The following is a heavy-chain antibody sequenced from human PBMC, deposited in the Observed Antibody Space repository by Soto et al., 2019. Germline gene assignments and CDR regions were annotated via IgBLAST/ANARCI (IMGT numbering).Heavy chain of an antibody. CDR3: ARGDNWRLDL. V-gene: IGHV4-4*02. J-gene: IGHJ5*02. CDR1: SDSITISAW. CDR2: IHLGGTT. D-gene: IGHD1-20*01. Sequence: SESLSLTYADSSDSITISAWWSCVRQPPGKGLEWIGEIHLGGTTNYNPSLKSRVTISVDKSKNQFSLILNSVTAADTAIYYCARGDNWRLDLWGQG.